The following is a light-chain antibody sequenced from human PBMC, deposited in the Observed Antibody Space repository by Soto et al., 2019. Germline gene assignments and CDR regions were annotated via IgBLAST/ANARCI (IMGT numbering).Light chain of an antibody. V-gene: IGKV1-39*01. Sequence: DIQTTQSPSSLSASLGDRVTIPCRASQTISSYLNWYQQKPGKAPTLLLYAASSLQSGVPSRFSGSGSGTDFTLTISSLQPEDFATYYCQQSYSTPHTFGGGTKVDIK. J-gene: IGKJ4*01. CDR1: QTISSY. CDR2: AAS. CDR3: QQSYSTPHT.